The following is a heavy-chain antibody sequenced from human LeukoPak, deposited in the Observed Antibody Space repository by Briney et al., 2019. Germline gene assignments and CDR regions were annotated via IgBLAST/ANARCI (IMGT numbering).Heavy chain of an antibody. V-gene: IGHV4-34*01. CDR1: GGSFTGYF. Sequence: SETLSLTCAVYGGSFTGYFWTWIRQPPGKGLEWIGEINHSGRTNYNPSLKSRVTMSVDTSKKQFSLKLSSVTAADRAVYYCARRWGNYSLPIDYWGQGTLVTVSS. J-gene: IGHJ4*02. CDR2: INHSGRT. CDR3: ARRWGNYSLPIDY. D-gene: IGHD2-15*01.